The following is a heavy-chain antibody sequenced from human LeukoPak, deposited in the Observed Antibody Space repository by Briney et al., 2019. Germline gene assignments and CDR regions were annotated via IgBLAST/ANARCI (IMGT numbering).Heavy chain of an antibody. V-gene: IGHV3-7*01. J-gene: IGHJ6*03. CDR1: GFTFSSYW. CDR3: ARDGTVTTPHPTDYYYYYMDV. D-gene: IGHD4-17*01. CDR2: IKQDGSEK. Sequence: SGGSLRLSCAASGFTFSSYWMSWVRRAPGKGLEWVANIKQDGSEKYYVDSVKGRFTISRDNAKNSLYLQMNSLRAEDTAVYYCARDGTVTTPHPTDYYYYYMDVWGKGTTVTVSS.